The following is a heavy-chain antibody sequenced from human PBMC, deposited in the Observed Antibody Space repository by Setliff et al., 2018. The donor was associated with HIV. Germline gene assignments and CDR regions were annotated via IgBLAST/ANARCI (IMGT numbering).Heavy chain of an antibody. D-gene: IGHD1-1*01. J-gene: IGHJ6*02. CDR1: GGSLSGYH. V-gene: IGHV4-34*01. Sequence: TLSLTCGVYGGSLSGYHWSWSRLPPGKGLEWIGEINYSGSTNYNPSLTSRVIISVDTSKNQFSVKLNSVTAADTAVYYCARHDASYYRWNDEVIWNHYGLDVWGQGTTVTVSS. CDR2: INYSGST. CDR3: ARHDASYYRWNDEVIWNHYGLDV.